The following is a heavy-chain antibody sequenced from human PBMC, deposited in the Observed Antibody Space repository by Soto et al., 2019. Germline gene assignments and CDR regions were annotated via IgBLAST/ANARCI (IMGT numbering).Heavy chain of an antibody. CDR1: GFTFSSYS. D-gene: IGHD2-15*01. V-gene: IGHV3-21*01. Sequence: WGSLELSCAASGFTFSSYSMNWVRQAPGKGLEWVSSVSSSSSYIYYADSVKGRFTISRDNAKNSLYLQMNSLRAEDTAVYYCARDRAYCSGGSCYAYYYCGMDVWGQGTTVTVSS. CDR3: ARDRAYCSGGSCYAYYYCGMDV. CDR2: VSSSSSYI. J-gene: IGHJ6*02.